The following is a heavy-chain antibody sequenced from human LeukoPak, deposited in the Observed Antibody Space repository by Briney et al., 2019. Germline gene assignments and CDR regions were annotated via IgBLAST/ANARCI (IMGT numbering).Heavy chain of an antibody. J-gene: IGHJ5*02. V-gene: IGHV4-39*07. Sequence: KSSETLSLTCTVSGGSISSSSYYWGWIRQPPGKGLEWIGSIYYSGSTYYNPSLKSRVTISVDTSKNQFSLKLSSVTAADTAVYYCARTPGITIFYNWFDPWGQGTLVTVSS. D-gene: IGHD3-9*01. CDR1: GGSISSSSYY. CDR3: ARTPGITIFYNWFDP. CDR2: IYYSGST.